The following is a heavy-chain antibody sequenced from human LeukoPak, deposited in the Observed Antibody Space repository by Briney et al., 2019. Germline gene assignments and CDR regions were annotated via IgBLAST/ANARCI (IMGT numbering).Heavy chain of an antibody. D-gene: IGHD5-12*01. Sequence: SETLSLTCTVSGGSIISYYWTWIRQPPGKGLEWIGYIYYTGSTNYNPSLKSRVTISVDTSKNQFSLKLNPVTAADTAVYYCAREGYSGYDSTYYFDSWGQGTLVTVSS. J-gene: IGHJ4*02. CDR1: GGSIISYY. CDR3: AREGYSGYDSTYYFDS. CDR2: IYYTGST. V-gene: IGHV4-59*01.